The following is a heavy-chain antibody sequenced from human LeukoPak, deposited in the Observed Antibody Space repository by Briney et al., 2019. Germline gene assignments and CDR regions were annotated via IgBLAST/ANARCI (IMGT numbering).Heavy chain of an antibody. D-gene: IGHD4-17*01. CDR3: AKLTTWNTQYPSDY. V-gene: IGHV3-23*01. CDR1: GFTFRNYA. CDR2: ILSSAGHK. Sequence: PGGSLRLSCAASGFTFRNYAMSWVRQAPGKGLEWVSSILSSAGHKYYADSVKGRFTISRDNSKKTLYLQMNSLRAEDTALYYCAKLTTWNTQYPSDYWGQGARVTVS. J-gene: IGHJ4*02.